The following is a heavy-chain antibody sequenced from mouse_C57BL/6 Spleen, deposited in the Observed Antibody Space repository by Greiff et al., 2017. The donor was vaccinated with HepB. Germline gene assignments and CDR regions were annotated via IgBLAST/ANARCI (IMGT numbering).Heavy chain of an antibody. D-gene: IGHD2-4*01. CDR2: IHPNSGST. V-gene: IGHV1-64*01. CDR3: ARLGYDYDGGFAY. Sequence: VQLQQSGAELVKPGASVKLSCKASGYTFTSYWMHWVKQRPGQGLEWIGMIHPNSGSTNYNEKFKSKATLTVDKSSSTAYMQLSSLTSEDSAFYYCARLGYDYDGGFAYWGQGTLVTVSA. J-gene: IGHJ3*01. CDR1: GYTFTSYW.